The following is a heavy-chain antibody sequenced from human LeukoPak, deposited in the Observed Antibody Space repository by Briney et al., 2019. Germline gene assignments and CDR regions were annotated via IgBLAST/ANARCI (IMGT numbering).Heavy chain of an antibody. J-gene: IGHJ4*02. V-gene: IGHV3-23*01. CDR3: AKVGSSWTFDY. CDR1: GFIFSTSW. Sequence: GGSLRLSCAASGFIFSTSWMTWVRQAPGKGLEWVSAISSSGSNTYYADSVKGRFTISRDNSKNTLYLQMNSLRAEDTAIYYCAKVGSSWTFDYWGQGTLVTVSS. CDR2: ISSSGSNT. D-gene: IGHD6-13*01.